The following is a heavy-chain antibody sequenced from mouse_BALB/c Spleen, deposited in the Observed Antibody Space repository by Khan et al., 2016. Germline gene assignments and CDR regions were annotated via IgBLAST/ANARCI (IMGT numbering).Heavy chain of an antibody. CDR3: ARRRLLDLYDAMGY. D-gene: IGHD3-1*01. CDR2: IKTYTGEP. Sequence: QIQLVQSGPEMKKPGETVKISCKASGYNFQNYGMNWVKQTPGKGLKWMGWIKTYTGEPTYADDFKGRFAFSLEASDSTAYLQINNLKNEDMATXFCARRRLLDLYDAMGYGGQGTSVTVSS. CDR1: GYNFQNYG. V-gene: IGHV9-1*02. J-gene: IGHJ4*01.